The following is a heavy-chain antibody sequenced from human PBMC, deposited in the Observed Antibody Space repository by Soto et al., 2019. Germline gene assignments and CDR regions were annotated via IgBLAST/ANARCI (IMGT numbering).Heavy chain of an antibody. J-gene: IGHJ5*02. CDR1: GGSFSGYY. Sequence: QVQLQQWGAGLLKPSETLSLTCAVSGGSFSGYYWSWIRQPPGKGLEWIGEINHSGSTKYNPSLKSRVTIAVYTSKKQFPLKLSSVTAADRAVYDCARALDRKAVGSGWFDPWGQGTLVTVSS. CDR2: INHSGST. D-gene: IGHD6-19*01. CDR3: ARALDRKAVGSGWFDP. V-gene: IGHV4-34*01.